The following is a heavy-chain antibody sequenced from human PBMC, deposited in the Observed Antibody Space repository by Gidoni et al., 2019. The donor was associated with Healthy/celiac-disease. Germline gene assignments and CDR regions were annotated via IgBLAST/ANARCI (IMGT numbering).Heavy chain of an antibody. CDR2: ISGSGGST. CDR1: GFTFSSYA. D-gene: IGHD6-13*01. J-gene: IGHJ4*02. V-gene: IGHV3-23*04. Sequence: EVQLVESGGGLVQPGGSVRLSCAASGFTFSSYAMSWVRQAPGKGLEWVSAISGSGGSTYYADSVKGRFTISRDNSKNTLYLQMNSLRAEDTAVYYCAKDQVSSSWYSRIFDYWGQGTLVTVSS. CDR3: AKDQVSSSWYSRIFDY.